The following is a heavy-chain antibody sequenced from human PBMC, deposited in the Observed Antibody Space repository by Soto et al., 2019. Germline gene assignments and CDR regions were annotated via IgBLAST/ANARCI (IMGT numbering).Heavy chain of an antibody. CDR2: ISWNSGSI. CDR3: AKVSNYFDTSGPI. D-gene: IGHD3-22*01. CDR1: GFTFDDYA. J-gene: IGHJ3*02. V-gene: IGHV3-9*01. Sequence: GGSLSLSCAASGFTFDDYAMHWVRQAPGKGLEWVSGISWNSGSIDYADSVKGRFTISRDNAKNSLYLQMNSLRPEDTALYYCAKVSNYFDTSGPIWGQGTMVTVSS.